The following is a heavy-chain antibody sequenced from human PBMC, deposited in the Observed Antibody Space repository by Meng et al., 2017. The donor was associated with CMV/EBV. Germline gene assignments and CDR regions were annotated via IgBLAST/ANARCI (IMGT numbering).Heavy chain of an antibody. CDR2: ISYDGSNK. CDR1: GFTFSSYA. Sequence: LSLTCAASGFTFSSYAMHWVRQAPGKGLEWVAVISYDGSNKYYADSVKGRFTISRDNSKNTLFLQMNSLRGEDTAMYYCARVFQAGSSPSMVFQHWGQGTLDTVSS. D-gene: IGHD1-26*01. CDR3: ARVFQAGSSPSMVFQH. V-gene: IGHV3-30*04. J-gene: IGHJ1*01.